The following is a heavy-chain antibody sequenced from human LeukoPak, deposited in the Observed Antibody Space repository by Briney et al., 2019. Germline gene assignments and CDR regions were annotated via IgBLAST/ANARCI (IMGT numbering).Heavy chain of an antibody. CDR1: GFTFSNYN. Sequence: GGSLRLSCAASGFTFSNYNMNWVRQAPGKGLEWVSFISSSSTYIYYADSVKGRFTISRDNAKNSLYLQMNTLRADDTAVYYCVRDPYPSSSWQSHCWGQGTLVTVSS. CDR3: VRDPYPSSSWQSHC. D-gene: IGHD6-13*01. V-gene: IGHV3-21*01. CDR2: ISSSSTYI. J-gene: IGHJ4*02.